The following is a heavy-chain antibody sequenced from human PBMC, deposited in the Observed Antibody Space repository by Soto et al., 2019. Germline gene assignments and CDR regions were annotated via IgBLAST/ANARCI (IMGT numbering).Heavy chain of an antibody. Sequence: QVQLVESGGGVVQPGRSLRLSCAASGFTFSSYGMHWVRQAPGKGLEWVAVIWYDGSNKYYADSVKGRFTISRDNSKNTLYLQMTSLRAEDTAVYYCARDRWELLLLDYWGQGTLVTVSS. J-gene: IGHJ4*02. CDR2: IWYDGSNK. CDR1: GFTFSSYG. V-gene: IGHV3-33*01. D-gene: IGHD1-26*01. CDR3: ARDRWELLLLDY.